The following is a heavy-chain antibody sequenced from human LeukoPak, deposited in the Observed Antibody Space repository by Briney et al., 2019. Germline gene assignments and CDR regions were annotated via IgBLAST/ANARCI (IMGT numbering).Heavy chain of an antibody. J-gene: IGHJ4*02. CDR1: GYTFTSYG. CDR2: ISAYDGNT. D-gene: IGHD2-2*01. Sequence: ASVKFSCKASGYTFTSYGISWVRQAPGQGLEWMGWISAYDGNTNYAQKLQGRVTMTTDTSTSTAYMELRSLRSDDTAVYYCARDASRDCSSTSCKGVDYWGQGTLVTVSS. V-gene: IGHV1-18*01. CDR3: ARDASRDCSSTSCKGVDY.